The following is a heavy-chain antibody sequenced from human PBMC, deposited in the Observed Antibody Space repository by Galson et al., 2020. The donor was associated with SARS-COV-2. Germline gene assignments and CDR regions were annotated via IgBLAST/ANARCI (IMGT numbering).Heavy chain of an antibody. Sequence: ASVKVPCKVSGYTLTELSMHWVRQAPGKGLEWMGGFDPEDGETIYAQKFQGRVTMTEDTSTDTAYMELSSLRSEDTAVYYCATSPGIAAAGTSSWFDPWGQGTLVTVSS. D-gene: IGHD6-13*01. CDR1: GYTLTELS. V-gene: IGHV1-24*01. CDR2: FDPEDGET. CDR3: ATSPGIAAAGTSSWFDP. J-gene: IGHJ5*02.